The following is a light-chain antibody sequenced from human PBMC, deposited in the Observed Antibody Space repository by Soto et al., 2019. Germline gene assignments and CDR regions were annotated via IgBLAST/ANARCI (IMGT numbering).Light chain of an antibody. J-gene: IGKJ3*01. CDR3: QQSYSTRLT. CDR2: AAS. CDR1: QSISSH. V-gene: IGKV1-39*01. Sequence: IQMTQSPSSLSASVGDRVTISCRASQSISSHLNWYQQKPGKAPKLLIYAASSLQSVGPSRFSGSGSGTDFSLSISSLQPEDCATYYCQQSYSTRLTFGPGTRVDVQ.